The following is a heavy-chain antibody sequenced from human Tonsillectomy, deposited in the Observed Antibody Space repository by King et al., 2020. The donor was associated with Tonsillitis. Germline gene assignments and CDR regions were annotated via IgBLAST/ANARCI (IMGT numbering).Heavy chain of an antibody. Sequence: VQLVESGGGVVQPGRSLRLSCAASGFTFSNYGMHWVRQAPGKGLEWVAVIWYDGSNKYYADSVKGRFTISRDNSKNTLYPQTNSLRAEDTAVYYCAREGSKEDYGNAFDIGGQGTMVTVSS. CDR3: AREGSKEDYGNAFDI. V-gene: IGHV3-33*08. CDR1: GFTFSNYG. J-gene: IGHJ3*02. CDR2: IWYDGSNK. D-gene: IGHD4-17*01.